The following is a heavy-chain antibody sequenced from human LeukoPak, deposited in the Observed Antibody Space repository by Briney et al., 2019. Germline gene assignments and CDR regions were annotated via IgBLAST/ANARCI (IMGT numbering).Heavy chain of an antibody. Sequence: GASVKVSCKASGGIFSSYAISWVRQAPGQGLEWMGGIIPILGTANYAQKFQGRVTITTDESTSTAYMELSSLRSEDTAVYYCARGQVKFNYYYYYMDVWGKGTTVTVSS. CDR3: ARGQVKFNYYYYYMDV. D-gene: IGHD4-23*01. CDR2: IIPILGTA. J-gene: IGHJ6*03. V-gene: IGHV1-69*05. CDR1: GGIFSSYA.